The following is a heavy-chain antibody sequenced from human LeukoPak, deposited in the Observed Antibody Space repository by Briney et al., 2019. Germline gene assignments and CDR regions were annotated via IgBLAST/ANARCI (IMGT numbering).Heavy chain of an antibody. J-gene: IGHJ4*02. CDR2: IYPDDSDA. V-gene: IGHV5-51*01. Sequence: GESLKISCRGYGYDLSSYWIAWVRQMPGGGLEWRGFIYPDDSDARYSPSFQGQVTFSANKSINTAFLQWSSLKASDTVFYYCGRRVCSGGSCYDYWGQGTMVTVSS. CDR3: GRRVCSGGSCYDY. CDR1: GYDLSSYW. D-gene: IGHD2-15*01.